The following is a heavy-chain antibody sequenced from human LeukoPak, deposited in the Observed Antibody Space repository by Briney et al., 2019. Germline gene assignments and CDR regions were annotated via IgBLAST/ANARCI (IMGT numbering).Heavy chain of an antibody. Sequence: SETLSLTCAVYGGSFSGYYWSWIRQPPGKGLEWIGEINHSGSTNYNPSLKSRVTISVDTSKNQFSLKLSSVTAADTAVYYCARKPDSRNWFDPWGQGTLVIVS. D-gene: IGHD1-14*01. J-gene: IGHJ5*02. CDR2: INHSGST. CDR1: GGSFSGYY. V-gene: IGHV4-34*01. CDR3: ARKPDSRNWFDP.